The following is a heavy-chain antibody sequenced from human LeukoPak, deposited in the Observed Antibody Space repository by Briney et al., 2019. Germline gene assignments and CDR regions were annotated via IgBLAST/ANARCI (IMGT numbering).Heavy chain of an antibody. CDR2: IYYSGST. V-gene: IGHV4-61*01. Sequence: SETLSLTCTVSGGSVSSGSYYWSWIRQPPGKGLEWIGYIYYSGSTNYNPSLKSRVTISVDTSKSQFSLKLSSVTAADTAAYYCARDNLRYCSGGSCYALFDYWGQGTLVTVSS. J-gene: IGHJ4*02. CDR3: ARDNLRYCSGGSCYALFDY. CDR1: GGSVSSGSYY. D-gene: IGHD2-15*01.